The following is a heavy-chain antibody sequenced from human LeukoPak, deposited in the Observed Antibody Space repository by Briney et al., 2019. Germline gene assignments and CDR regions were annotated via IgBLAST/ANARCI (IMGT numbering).Heavy chain of an antibody. J-gene: IGHJ6*02. D-gene: IGHD6-6*01. CDR3: VKDIRGIAASDYGMDV. V-gene: IGHV3-53*05. CDR2: IYSGGTT. Sequence: GGSLRLSCAASGFTASTNHLSWVRQAPGKGLEWVSVIYSGGTTYYADSVKGRFTISRDNAKNSLYLQMNSLRAEDTALYYCVKDIRGIAASDYGMDVWGQGTTVTVSS. CDR1: GFTASTNH.